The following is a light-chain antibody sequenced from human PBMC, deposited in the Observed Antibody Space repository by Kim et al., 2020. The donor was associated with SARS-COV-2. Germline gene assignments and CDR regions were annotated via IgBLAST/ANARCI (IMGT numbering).Light chain of an antibody. V-gene: IGLV1-44*01. CDR3: AAWDDSLNGRDWV. Sequence: QSVLTQPPSASGTPGQRVTISCSGSTSNIGSNTVNWYQRLPGTAPKLLIYSDNQRPSGVPDRFSGSKSGTSASLAISGLQSEDEAEYYCAAWDDSLNGRDWVFGGGTKLTVL. CDR1: TSNIGSNT. J-gene: IGLJ3*02. CDR2: SDN.